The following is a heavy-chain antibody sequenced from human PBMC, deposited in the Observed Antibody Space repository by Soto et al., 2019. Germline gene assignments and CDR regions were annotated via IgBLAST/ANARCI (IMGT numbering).Heavy chain of an antibody. D-gene: IGHD3-3*01. Sequence: PGGSLRLSCAASGFTFSSYAMSWVRQAPGKGLEWVSAISGSGGSTYYADSVKGRFTISRDNSKNTLYLQMNSLRAEDTAVYYCAKSPSSMTIFGVPNPQYFQHWGQGTLVTVSS. CDR1: GFTFSSYA. CDR2: ISGSGGST. J-gene: IGHJ1*01. V-gene: IGHV3-23*01. CDR3: AKSPSSMTIFGVPNPQYFQH.